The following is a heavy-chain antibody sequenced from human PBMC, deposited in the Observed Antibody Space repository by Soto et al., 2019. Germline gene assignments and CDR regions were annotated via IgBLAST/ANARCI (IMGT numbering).Heavy chain of an antibody. CDR3: AIGAPHCSSTSCFPQYYGMDV. CDR2: IYYSGST. CDR1: GGSISSSSYY. J-gene: IGHJ6*02. V-gene: IGHV4-39*01. D-gene: IGHD2-2*01. Sequence: SETLSLTCTVSGGSISSSSYYWGWIRQPPGKGLEWIGSIYYSGSTYYNPSLKSRVTISVDTSKNQFSLKLSSVTAADTAVYYCAIGAPHCSSTSCFPQYYGMDVWGQGTTVTVS.